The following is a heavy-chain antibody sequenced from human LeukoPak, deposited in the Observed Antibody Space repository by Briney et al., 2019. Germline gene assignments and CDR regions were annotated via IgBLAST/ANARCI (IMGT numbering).Heavy chain of an antibody. Sequence: PGGSLRLSCAASGFTFSKYTMNWVRQAPGKGLEWVSSISSSSTYIYYADSVKGRFTISRDNAKDSPYLQMNSLRAEDTAVYYCTRQPERSSGLYSDAFDIWGQGTMVTVSS. CDR1: GFTFSKYT. CDR2: ISSSSTYI. V-gene: IGHV3-21*04. J-gene: IGHJ3*02. CDR3: TRQPERSSGLYSDAFDI. D-gene: IGHD6-19*01.